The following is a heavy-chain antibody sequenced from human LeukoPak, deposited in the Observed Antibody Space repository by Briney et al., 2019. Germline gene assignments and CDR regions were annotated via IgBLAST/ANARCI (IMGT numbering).Heavy chain of an antibody. CDR3: AKGGGFRKYYFDY. Sequence: GGSLRLSCAASGFTLSSNYVGWVRQAPGKGLEWVPHIYSGGSTYHADSVKGRFTISRATSENMVFLQMNSLRAEDTAVYYCAKGGGFRKYYFDYWGQGTLVTVSS. D-gene: IGHD3-16*01. J-gene: IGHJ4*02. CDR2: IYSGGST. CDR1: GFTLSSNY. V-gene: IGHV3-66*01.